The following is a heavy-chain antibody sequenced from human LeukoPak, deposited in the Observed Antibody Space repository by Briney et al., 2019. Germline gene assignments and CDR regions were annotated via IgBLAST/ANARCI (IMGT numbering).Heavy chain of an antibody. CDR3: ARGETAVTSYLHF. J-gene: IGHJ4*02. D-gene: IGHD2-21*02. CDR1: GFIFSNYA. CDR2: ISTSSSTI. Sequence: GESLRLSCAASGFIFSNYAMNCVRQAPGKGLEWISYISTSSSTIYYADSVKGRFTISRDNAKNSLYLQMNSLTEEDTAVYYCARGETAVTSYLHFRGQGTLVTVSS. V-gene: IGHV3-48*02.